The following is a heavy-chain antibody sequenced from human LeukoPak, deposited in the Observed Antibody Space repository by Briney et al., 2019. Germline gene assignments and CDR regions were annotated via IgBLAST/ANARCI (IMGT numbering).Heavy chain of an antibody. CDR3: ARVQTAMDYFDY. J-gene: IGHJ4*02. Sequence: ETLSLTCAVYGGSFSGYYWSWIRQPPGKGLEWIGEINHSGSTNYNPSLKSRVTISVDTSKNQFSLKLSSVTAADTAVYYCARVQTAMDYFDYWGQGTLVTVSS. V-gene: IGHV4-34*01. CDR2: INHSGST. D-gene: IGHD5-18*01. CDR1: GGSFSGYY.